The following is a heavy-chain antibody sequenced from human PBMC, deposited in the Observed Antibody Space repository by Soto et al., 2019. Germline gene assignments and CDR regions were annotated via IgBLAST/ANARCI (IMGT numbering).Heavy chain of an antibody. CDR2: INPSGGST. J-gene: IGHJ3*02. CDR3: ARASMIVVVPVLLDI. V-gene: IGHV1-46*01. D-gene: IGHD3-22*01. CDR1: GYTFTSYY. Sequence: GASVKVSCKASGYTFTSYYMHWVRQAPGQGLEWMGIINPSGGSTSYAQKFQGRVTMTRDTSTSTVYMELSSLRSEDTAVYYCARASMIVVVPVLLDIWGQGTMVTVSS.